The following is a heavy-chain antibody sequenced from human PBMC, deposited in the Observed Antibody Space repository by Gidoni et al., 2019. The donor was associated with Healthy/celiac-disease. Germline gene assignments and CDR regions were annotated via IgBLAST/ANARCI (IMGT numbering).Heavy chain of an antibody. D-gene: IGHD1-26*01. V-gene: IGHV4-34*01. Sequence: QVQLQQWGAGLLKPSVSPSLTCAVYAGSFCGYYWSWIRPPPGKGLEWIGEINHSGSTNYNPSLKSRVTITVDTSKDQFSLKLSSVTAADTAVYYCARREEGGYPKNGAFDIWGQGTMVTVSS. CDR1: AGSFCGYY. J-gene: IGHJ3*02. CDR2: INHSGST. CDR3: ARREEGGYPKNGAFDI.